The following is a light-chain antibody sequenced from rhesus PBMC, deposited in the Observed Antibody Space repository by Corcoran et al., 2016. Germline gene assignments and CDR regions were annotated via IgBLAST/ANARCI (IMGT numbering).Light chain of an antibody. CDR1: QSLAYSYGKTY. Sequence: DIVMIQTPLSLPVTLGEPASISCRSSQSLAYSYGKTYLYWYRQKPGQSPQLLMYLVSKRASGVPDKFRGSGSGTDFTLKISRVEAEDVGVYYCMQALRSPLTFGGGTKVEIK. J-gene: IGKJ4*01. CDR2: LVS. V-gene: IGKV2-82*02. CDR3: MQALRSPLT.